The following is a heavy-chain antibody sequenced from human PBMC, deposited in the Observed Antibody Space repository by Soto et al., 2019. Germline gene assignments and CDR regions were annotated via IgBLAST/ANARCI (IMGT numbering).Heavy chain of an antibody. CDR1: GLTFSRSW. CDR2: IDPDGTVK. V-gene: IGHV3-7*01. Sequence: GGSLRLSCAASGLTFSRSWMSWVRQAPGKGLEFVTNIDPDGTVKNYMDSVKGRFTISRDNDKNLVYLEMNSLRAEDTAVYYCARDPAYSSFDHWGQGTLVTVSS. D-gene: IGHD1-26*01. J-gene: IGHJ4*02. CDR3: ARDPAYSSFDH.